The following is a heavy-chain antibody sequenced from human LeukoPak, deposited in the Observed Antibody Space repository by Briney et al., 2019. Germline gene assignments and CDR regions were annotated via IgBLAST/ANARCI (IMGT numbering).Heavy chain of an antibody. D-gene: IGHD3-16*01. CDR3: ARSLGDD. V-gene: IGHV3-7*01. J-gene: IGHJ4*02. CDR1: GLTFSTYW. CDR2: INQNGRDK. Sequence: GGSLRLSCEVSGLTFSTYWMTWVRQAPGKGLEWVASINQNGRDKYYVDSVKGRFTISRDNAKDSLYLQMNSLRDEDTAVYYCARSLGDDWGQGTLVTVSS.